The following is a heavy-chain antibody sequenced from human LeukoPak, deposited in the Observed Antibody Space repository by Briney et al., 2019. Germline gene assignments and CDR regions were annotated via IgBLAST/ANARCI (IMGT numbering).Heavy chain of an antibody. CDR2: IYPGDSES. D-gene: IGHD2-8*01. CDR3: ARLKADCTNGVSATGEGWFDP. CDR1: GYSYSSYW. Sequence: GESLKISCKGSGYSYSSYWIGWVRQMPGKGLEWMGIIYPGDSESRYSPSFQGQVTMSADKSISTAYRQWCRLKASDTAMYYCARLKADCTNGVSATGEGWFDPWGQGTLVTVSS. J-gene: IGHJ5*02. V-gene: IGHV5-51*01.